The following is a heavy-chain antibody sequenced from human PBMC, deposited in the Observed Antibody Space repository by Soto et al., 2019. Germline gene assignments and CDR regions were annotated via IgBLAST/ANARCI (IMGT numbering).Heavy chain of an antibody. V-gene: IGHV3-21*01. J-gene: IGHJ4*02. Sequence: EVQLVESGGGLVKPGGSLRLSCAASGFTFSSYSMNWVRQAPGKGLECVSSISSSSSYIYYADSVKGRFTISRDNAKNSLYLQMNSLRAEDTAVYYCATCSGGSCYSFPTFDCWGQGTLVTVSS. CDR3: ATCSGGSCYSFPTFDC. CDR2: ISSSSSYI. CDR1: GFTFSSYS. D-gene: IGHD2-15*01.